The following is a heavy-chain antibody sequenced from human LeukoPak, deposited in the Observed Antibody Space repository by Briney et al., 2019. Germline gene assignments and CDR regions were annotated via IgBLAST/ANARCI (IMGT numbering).Heavy chain of an antibody. CDR2: ISTRSTYI. V-gene: IGHV3-21*01. Sequence: GGSLRLSCAASGFTFSYYAMNLVRQAPGKGLEWVSSISTRSTYIYYADSLKGRFTISRDNAENSLYLQMNSLRAEDTAVYYCAELGITMIGGVWGKGTTVTISS. J-gene: IGHJ6*04. CDR1: GFTFSYYA. CDR3: AELGITMIGGV. D-gene: IGHD3-10*02.